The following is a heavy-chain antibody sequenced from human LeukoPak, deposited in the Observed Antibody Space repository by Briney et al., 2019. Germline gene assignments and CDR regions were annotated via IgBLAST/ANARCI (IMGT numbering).Heavy chain of an antibody. J-gene: IGHJ5*02. V-gene: IGHV1-8*02. CDR2: MNPNSGNT. CDR1: GGTFSSYA. Sequence: ASVKVSCKASGGTFSSYAISWVRQAPGQGLEWMGWMNPNSGNTGYAQKFQGRVTMTRNTSISTAYMELSSLRSEDTAVYYCARGSYYDFWSGYYPNWFDPWGQGTLVTVSS. D-gene: IGHD3-3*01. CDR3: ARGSYYDFWSGYYPNWFDP.